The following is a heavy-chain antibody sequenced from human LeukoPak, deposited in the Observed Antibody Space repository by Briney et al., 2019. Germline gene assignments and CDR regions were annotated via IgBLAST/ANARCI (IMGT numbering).Heavy chain of an antibody. V-gene: IGHV4-38-2*01. J-gene: IGHJ4*02. CDR3: GGRGAQVAGKGFAY. CDR1: GYSISSGYY. D-gene: IGHD6-19*01. Sequence: PSETLSLTCAVSGYSISSGYYWGWIRQPPGKGLEWIGSIYHSGSTYYNPSLKSRVTISVDTSKNQFSLKLSSVTAADTAVYSCGGRGAQVAGKGFAYWGQGTLVTVSP. CDR2: IYHSGST.